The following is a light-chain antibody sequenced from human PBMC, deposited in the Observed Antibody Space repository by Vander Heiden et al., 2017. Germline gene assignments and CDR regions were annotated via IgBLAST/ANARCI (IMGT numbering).Light chain of an antibody. CDR1: QSSNSY. CDR2: AAS. V-gene: IGKV1-39*01. J-gene: IGKJ2*01. Sequence: DIQMTQSPSSLSASVGDRVTITCRASQSSNSYLNWYQQKPGEAPKLLIYAASTRESGVPSRFSGSGSGTDFSLTISSLQPEDFATYYCQHSYSAPYTFGQGTKLEIK. CDR3: QHSYSAPYT.